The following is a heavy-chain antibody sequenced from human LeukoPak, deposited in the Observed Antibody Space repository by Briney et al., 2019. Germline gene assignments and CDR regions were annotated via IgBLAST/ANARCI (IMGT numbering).Heavy chain of an antibody. V-gene: IGHV3-23*01. Sequence: GGSLRLSCAASGFTFSSYAMSWVRPAPGEGLEWVSAISGSGGSTYYADSLKARFTSSRDNSKNTLYLQMNSLRAEDTAVYYCAREVVSIPSYFESWGQGTRVTVSS. J-gene: IGHJ4*02. CDR1: GFTFSSYA. D-gene: IGHD2-15*01. CDR2: ISGSGGST. CDR3: AREVVSIPSYFES.